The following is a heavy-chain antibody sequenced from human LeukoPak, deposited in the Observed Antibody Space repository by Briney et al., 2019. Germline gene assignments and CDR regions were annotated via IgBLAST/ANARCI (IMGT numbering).Heavy chain of an antibody. CDR3: ASSSWYVGGVIVIPLYY. CDR1: GGTFSGYA. Sequence: ASVKVSCKASGGTFSGYAISWVRQAPGQGLEWMGGIIPIFGTANYAQKFQGRVTITADESTSTAYMELSSLRSEDTAVYYCASSSWYVGGVIVIPLYYWGQGTLVTVSS. J-gene: IGHJ4*02. CDR2: IIPIFGTA. D-gene: IGHD3-16*02. V-gene: IGHV1-69*13.